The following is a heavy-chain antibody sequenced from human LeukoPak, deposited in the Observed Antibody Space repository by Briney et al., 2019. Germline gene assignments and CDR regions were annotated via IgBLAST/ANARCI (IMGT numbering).Heavy chain of an antibody. V-gene: IGHV1-69*13. CDR1: GGTFSSYA. CDR2: IIPIFGTA. J-gene: IGHJ6*03. Sequence: SVKVPCKASGGTFSSYAISWVRQAPGQGLEWMGGIIPIFGTANYAQKFQGRVTITADESTGTAYMELSSLRSEDTAVYYCARDRSRYSHGSGWYYMDVWGKGTTVTVSS. D-gene: IGHD5-18*01. CDR3: ARDRSRYSHGSGWYYMDV.